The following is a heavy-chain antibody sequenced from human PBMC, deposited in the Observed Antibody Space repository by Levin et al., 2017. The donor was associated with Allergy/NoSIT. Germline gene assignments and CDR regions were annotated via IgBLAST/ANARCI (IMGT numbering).Heavy chain of an antibody. V-gene: IGHV3-23*01. Sequence: PGGSLRLSCAASGFTFSSYAMSWVRQAPGKGLEWVSAISGSGGSTYYADSVKGRFTISRDNSKNTLYLQMNSLRAEDTAVYYCAKPVGSGSYYWYFDYWGQGTLVTVSS. J-gene: IGHJ4*02. CDR2: ISGSGGST. CDR3: AKPVGSGSYYWYFDY. CDR1: GFTFSSYA. D-gene: IGHD3-10*01.